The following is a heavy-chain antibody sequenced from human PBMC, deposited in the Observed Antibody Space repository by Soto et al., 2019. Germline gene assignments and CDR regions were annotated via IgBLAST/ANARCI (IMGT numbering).Heavy chain of an antibody. J-gene: IGHJ6*01. CDR3: ARELVENGSGSYSTYYYYYGMDV. D-gene: IGHD3-10*01. CDR2: IIPIFGTA. V-gene: IGHV1-69*13. CDR1: GGTFSSYA. Sequence: SVKVSCKASGGTFSSYAISWVRQAPGQGLEWMGGIIPIFGTANYAQKFQGRVTITADESTSTAYMELSSLRSEDTAVYYCARELVENGSGSYSTYYYYYGMDVWGQGTAVTVSS.